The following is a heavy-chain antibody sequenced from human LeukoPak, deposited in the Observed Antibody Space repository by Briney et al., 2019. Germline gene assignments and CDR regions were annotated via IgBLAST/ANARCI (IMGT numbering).Heavy chain of an antibody. CDR1: GGSFSGYY. D-gene: IGHD6-13*01. Sequence: SETLSLTCAVYGGSFSGYYWSWIRQPPGKGLEWIGEINHSGSTNYNPSLKSRVTISVDTSKNQFSLKLSSVTAADTAVYYCARMKVGSSWYSDCYMDVWGKGTTVTVSS. J-gene: IGHJ6*03. CDR3: ARMKVGSSWYSDCYMDV. CDR2: INHSGST. V-gene: IGHV4-34*01.